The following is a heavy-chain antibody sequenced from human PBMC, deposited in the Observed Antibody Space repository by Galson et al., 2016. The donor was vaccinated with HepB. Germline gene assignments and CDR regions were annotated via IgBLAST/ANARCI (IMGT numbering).Heavy chain of an antibody. CDR2: ISSRSDTQ. CDR1: GFTFSSYS. Sequence: SLRLSCAASGFTFSSYSLNWVRQAPGKGLEWISFISSRSDTQYYADSVKGRFTISREHAKNSLFLQMNSLRDEDTAVYYRVTDHSRFLPWSPAFYSWDQGTLVTVSS. CDR3: VTDHSRFLPWSPAFYS. V-gene: IGHV3-48*02. J-gene: IGHJ5*02. D-gene: IGHD3-3*01.